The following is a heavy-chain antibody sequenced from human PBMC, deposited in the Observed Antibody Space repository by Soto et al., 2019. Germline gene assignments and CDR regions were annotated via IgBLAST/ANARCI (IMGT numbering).Heavy chain of an antibody. CDR1: GGSFSCYY. V-gene: IGHV4-34*01. Sequence: PSETLSLTCAVYGGSFSCYYWSWIRQPPGKGLEWIGEINHSGSTNYNPSLKSRVTISVDTSKNQFSLKLSSVTAADTAVYYCARGGGYRYCXSTSCPNYYYYYYGMDVWGQGTTVTVSS. D-gene: IGHD2-2*01. CDR2: INHSGST. CDR3: ARGGGYRYCXSTSCPNYYYYYYGMDV. J-gene: IGHJ6*02.